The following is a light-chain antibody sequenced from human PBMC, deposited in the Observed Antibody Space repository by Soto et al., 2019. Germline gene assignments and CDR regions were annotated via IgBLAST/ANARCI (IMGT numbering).Light chain of an antibody. CDR2: EVS. Sequence: QSVLTQPASVSGSPGQSITISCTGTSSDVGGYNYVSWYQQHPGKAPKLIIYEVSNRSSGVSNRFSGSKSANTVSLTISGLQAEDEADYYCNSYTSSSSVFGTGTKVTVL. J-gene: IGLJ1*01. V-gene: IGLV2-14*01. CDR1: SSDVGGYNY. CDR3: NSYTSSSSV.